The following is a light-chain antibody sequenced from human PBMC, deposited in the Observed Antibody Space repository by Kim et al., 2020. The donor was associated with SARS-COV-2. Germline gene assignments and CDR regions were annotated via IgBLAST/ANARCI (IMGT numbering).Light chain of an antibody. CDR2: LGS. CDR3: MQVLQTPHT. V-gene: IGKV2-28*01. J-gene: IGKJ2*01. Sequence: DIVMTQSPLSLPVTPGEPASISCRSSQSLLHSNGYNYLDWYLQKPGQSPQLLIYLGSNRASGVPDRFSGSGSGTDFTLKISRVEAEDVGVYYCMQVLQTPHTFGQGTKLEI. CDR1: QSLLHSNGYNY.